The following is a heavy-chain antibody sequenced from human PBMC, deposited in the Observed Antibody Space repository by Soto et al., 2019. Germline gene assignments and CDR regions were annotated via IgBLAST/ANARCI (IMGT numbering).Heavy chain of an antibody. CDR1: GGSFSTYY. Sequence: QVQLQESGPGLVKPSETLSLTCIVSGGSFSTYYWSWIRQSPGKGLEWIGYMYPSANTNYNPSLRGRATISVDASKNQFSLRLISVTAADTAVYYCARDSLLASSNGSVTYSHAFDMWGQGTVVTVSS. CDR3: ARDSLLASSNGSVTYSHAFDM. D-gene: IGHD3-10*01. CDR2: MYPSANT. J-gene: IGHJ3*02. V-gene: IGHV4-59*01.